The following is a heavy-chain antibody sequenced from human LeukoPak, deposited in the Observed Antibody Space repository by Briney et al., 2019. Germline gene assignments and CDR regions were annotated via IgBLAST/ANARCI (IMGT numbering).Heavy chain of an antibody. CDR1: GFSLSDSA. J-gene: IGHJ6*02. D-gene: IGHD1-14*01. V-gene: IGHV3-73*01. CDR2: LRSTANTHAT. Sequence: GGSLRLSCAASGFSLSDSAVHWVRQASGKGLEWVGRLRSTANTHATTYTASVKGRFTSSRDDSKNTAYLQMNSLKTEDTAVYYCTRAPGTDYYYYGMDVWGQGTTVTVSS. CDR3: TRAPGTDYYYYGMDV.